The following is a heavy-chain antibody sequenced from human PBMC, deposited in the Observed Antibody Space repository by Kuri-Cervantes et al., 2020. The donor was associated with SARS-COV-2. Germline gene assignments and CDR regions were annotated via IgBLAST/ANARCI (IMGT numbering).Heavy chain of an antibody. CDR2: ISRSGT. CDR1: GFTFSTYA. V-gene: IGHV3-23*01. Sequence: GESLKISCAASGFTFSTYAMSWVRQAPGKGLEWVSAISRSGTYYADSVKGRFTISRDNSKNTLYLQMNSLRAEDTAVYYCARGKQQLVPHYFDYWGQGTLVTVSS. D-gene: IGHD6-13*01. J-gene: IGHJ4*02. CDR3: ARGKQQLVPHYFDY.